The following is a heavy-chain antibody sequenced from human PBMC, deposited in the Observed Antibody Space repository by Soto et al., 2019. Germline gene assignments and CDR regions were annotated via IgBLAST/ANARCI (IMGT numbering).Heavy chain of an antibody. CDR3: AAHRGSTFGPLDY. D-gene: IGHD5-18*01. Sequence: QVQLQESSPGLVKPSGTLSLTCAVSGDSIGSSNWWTWVRQPPGKGLEWIGEIYHSGSANYNPSLESRVTISVDKSNNQFSLKLNSMTAADTAVYYCAAHRGSTFGPLDYWGQGTLVTVSS. CDR2: IYHSGSA. V-gene: IGHV4-4*02. J-gene: IGHJ4*02. CDR1: GDSIGSSNW.